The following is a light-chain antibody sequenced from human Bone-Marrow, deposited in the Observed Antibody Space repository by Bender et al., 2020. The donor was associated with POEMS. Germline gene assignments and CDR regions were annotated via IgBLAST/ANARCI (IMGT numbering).Light chain of an antibody. J-gene: IGLJ3*02. CDR2: SNN. CDR3: CAYVGRSAWV. CDR1: SSNIGSNS. Sequence: QSVLTQPPSASGTPGQRVTISCSGSSSNIGSNSVNWYQQLPGTAPKLLIYSNNQRPSGVSDRFSGSKSGNTASLTISGLRAEDEADYFCCAYVGRSAWVFGGGTKLTVL. V-gene: IGLV1-44*01.